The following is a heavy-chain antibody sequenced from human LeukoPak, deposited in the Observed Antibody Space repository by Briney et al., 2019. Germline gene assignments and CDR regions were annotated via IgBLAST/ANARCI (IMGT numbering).Heavy chain of an antibody. V-gene: IGHV1-24*01. CDR2: FDPEDGET. CDR3: ATRFVAAAGPKSNWFDP. D-gene: IGHD6-13*01. Sequence: GASVKVSCKVSGYTLTELSMHWVRQAPGKGLEWMGGFDPEDGETIYAQKFQGRVTMTEDTSTDTAYMELSSLRSEDTAVYYCATRFVAAAGPKSNWFDPWGQGTLVTVSS. J-gene: IGHJ5*02. CDR1: GYTLTELS.